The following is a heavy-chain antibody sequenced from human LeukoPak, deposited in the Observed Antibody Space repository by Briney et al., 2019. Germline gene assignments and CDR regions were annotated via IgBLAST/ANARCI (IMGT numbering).Heavy chain of an antibody. D-gene: IGHD2-2*01. CDR2: IYYSGST. J-gene: IGHJ6*03. CDR3: ARGSTVEWGPMDV. V-gene: IGHV4-39*07. CDR1: GGSISSSNFY. Sequence: SETLSLTCTVSGGSISSSNFYWGWIRQPPGKGLEWIGSIYYSGSTYYNPSLKSRVSISVDTSKNQFSLKLSSVTAADTAVYYCARGSTVEWGPMDVWGKGTTVTISS.